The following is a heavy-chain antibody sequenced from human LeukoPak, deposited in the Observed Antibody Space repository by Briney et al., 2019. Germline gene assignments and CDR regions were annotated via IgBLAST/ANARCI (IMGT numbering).Heavy chain of an antibody. CDR1: GYTLTELS. Sequence: ASVKVSCKVSGYTLTELSMHWVRQAPAKGLGWMGGFDPEDGETIYAQRFQGRVTMTEDTSTDTAYMELSSLRSEDTAVYYCATDGVIVGATTAFDYWGQGTLVTVSS. J-gene: IGHJ4*02. D-gene: IGHD1-26*01. CDR3: ATDGVIVGATTAFDY. CDR2: FDPEDGET. V-gene: IGHV1-24*01.